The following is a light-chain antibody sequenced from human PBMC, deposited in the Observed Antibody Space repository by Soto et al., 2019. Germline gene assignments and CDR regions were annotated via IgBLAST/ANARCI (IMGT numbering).Light chain of an antibody. CDR1: SSDVGAYNY. CDR2: DVN. V-gene: IGLV2-14*03. Sequence: QSALTQPASVSASPGQSITISCTGTSSDVGAYNYVSWYQQHPGTAPKLMIFDVNNRPSGVSNRFSGSKSGNTASLTISGLQAEDEADYYCSSYTSTSTLAFGGGTKLTVL. CDR3: SSYTSTSTLA. J-gene: IGLJ2*01.